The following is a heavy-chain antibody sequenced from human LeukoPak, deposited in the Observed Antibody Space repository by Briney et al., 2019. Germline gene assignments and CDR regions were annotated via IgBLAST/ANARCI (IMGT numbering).Heavy chain of an antibody. V-gene: IGHV3-21*01. CDR2: ISSSNTYI. CDR1: GFTFSTYT. CDR3: ATDYDPDSNYYGSGSPLDY. J-gene: IGHJ4*02. Sequence: GGSLRLSCAASGFTFSTYTMNWVRQAPGKGLEWVSSISSSNTYIYYADSVKGRFTISRDNAKNSLYLQMNSLRAEDTAVYYCATDYDPDSNYYGSGSPLDYWGQGTLVTVSS. D-gene: IGHD3-10*01.